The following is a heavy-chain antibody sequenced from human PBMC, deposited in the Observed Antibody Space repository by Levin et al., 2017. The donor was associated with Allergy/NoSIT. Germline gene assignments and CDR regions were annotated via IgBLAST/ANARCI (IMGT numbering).Heavy chain of an antibody. CDR2: IKQDGSEK. Sequence: PGGSLRLSCAASRFTFDNYWMNWVRQAPGRGLEWVGNIKQDGSEKSYVDSVKGRFTISRDNAKNSVYLQMNSLRVEDTAVYYCVRGLSTPGLDYWGQGALVTVSS. J-gene: IGHJ4*02. V-gene: IGHV3-7*01. CDR1: RFTFDNYW. D-gene: IGHD2-15*01. CDR3: VRGLSTPGLDY.